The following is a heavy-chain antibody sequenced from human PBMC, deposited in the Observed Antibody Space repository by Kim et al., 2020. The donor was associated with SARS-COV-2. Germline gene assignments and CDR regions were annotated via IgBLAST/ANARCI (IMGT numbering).Heavy chain of an antibody. CDR3: ARAHSGKGWDSAETQNWFDP. V-gene: IGHV4-34*01. Sequence: SETLSLTCAVYGGSFSGYYWSWIRQPPGKGLEWIGEINHSGSTNYNPSLKSRVTISVDTSKNQFPLKLSSVTAADTAVYYCARAHSGKGWDSAETQNWFDPWGQGTLVTVSS. CDR1: GGSFSGYY. J-gene: IGHJ5*02. D-gene: IGHD3-10*01. CDR2: INHSGST.